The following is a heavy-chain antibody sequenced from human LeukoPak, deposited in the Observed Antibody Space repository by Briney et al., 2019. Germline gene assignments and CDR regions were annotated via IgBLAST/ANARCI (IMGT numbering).Heavy chain of an antibody. Sequence: LRLSCAASGFTFSDYYMSWIRQPPGKGLEWIGYIYHSGSTYYNPSLKSRVTISVDRSKNQFSLKLSSVTAADTAVYYCARGLLGATLFDYWGQGTLVTVSS. CDR3: ARGLLGATLFDY. D-gene: IGHD1-26*01. CDR1: GFTFSDYY. J-gene: IGHJ4*02. V-gene: IGHV4-30-2*01. CDR2: IYHSGST.